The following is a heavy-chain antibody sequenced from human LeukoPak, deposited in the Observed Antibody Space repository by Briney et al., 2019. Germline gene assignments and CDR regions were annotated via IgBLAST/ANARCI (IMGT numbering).Heavy chain of an antibody. CDR2: FDPEDGET. CDR1: GYTLTELS. Sequence: ASVKVSCKVSGYTLTELSMHWVRQAPGKGLEWMGGFDPEDGETIYAQKFQGRVTMTEDISTDTAYMELSSLRSEDTAVYYCATGCSGGSCYSWHWFDPWGQGTLVTVSS. CDR3: ATGCSGGSCYSWHWFDP. D-gene: IGHD2-15*01. J-gene: IGHJ5*02. V-gene: IGHV1-24*01.